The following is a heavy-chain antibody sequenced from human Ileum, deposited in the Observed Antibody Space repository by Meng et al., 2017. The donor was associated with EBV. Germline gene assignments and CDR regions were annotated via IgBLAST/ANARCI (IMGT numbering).Heavy chain of an antibody. V-gene: IGHV4-31*03. CDR1: GGPHSSGGYY. CDR3: ARASYGSGSPLGESWFDP. CDR2: IHSSGST. Sequence: VPLPGSVPGLVEPSQTLSLTCTVSGGPHSSGGYYWSWIRQHPGKGLEWIGYIHSSGSTYYNPSLRSRLTISVDTSKNQFSLKLSSVTAADTAVYYCARASYGSGSPLGESWFDPWGQGTLVTVSS. J-gene: IGHJ5*02. D-gene: IGHD3-10*01.